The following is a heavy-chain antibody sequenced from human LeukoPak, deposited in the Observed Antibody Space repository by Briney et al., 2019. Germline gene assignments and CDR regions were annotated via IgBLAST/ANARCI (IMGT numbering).Heavy chain of an antibody. CDR2: ISYDGSNK. Sequence: GRSLRLSCAASGFTFSSYAMHWVRQAPGKGLEWVAVISYDGSNKYYADSVKGRFTISRDNSKNTLYLQMNSLRSDDTAVYYCARDREGYEWAIDYWGQGTLVTVSS. CDR3: ARDREGYEWAIDY. J-gene: IGHJ4*02. CDR1: GFTFSSYA. D-gene: IGHD5-12*01. V-gene: IGHV3-30-3*01.